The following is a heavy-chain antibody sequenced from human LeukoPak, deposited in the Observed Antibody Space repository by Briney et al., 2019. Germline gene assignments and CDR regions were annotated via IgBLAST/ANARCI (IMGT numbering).Heavy chain of an antibody. D-gene: IGHD6-13*01. CDR3: ARHNGYSSSWNNWFDP. V-gene: IGHV5-51*01. CDR2: IYPGDSDT. J-gene: IGHJ5*02. CDR1: GYSFTSYW. Sequence: GGSLKISCKGSGYSFTSYWIGWVRQMPGKGLEWMGIIYPGDSDTRYSPSFQGQVTISADKSISTAYLQWSSLKASDTAMYYCARHNGYSSSWNNWFDPWGQGTLVTVSS.